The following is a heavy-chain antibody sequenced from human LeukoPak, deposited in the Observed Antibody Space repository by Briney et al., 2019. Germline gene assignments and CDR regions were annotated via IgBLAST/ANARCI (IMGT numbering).Heavy chain of an antibody. D-gene: IGHD4-17*01. CDR3: ARAKPGYGAYTPPYY. Sequence: GGSLRLSCAASGFTFSSYSMNWVRQAPGKGLEWVSSISSSSSYIYYADSVKGRFTISRDNAKNSLYLQMNSLRAEDTAVYYCARAKPGYGAYTPPYYWGQGTLVTVTS. CDR2: ISSSSSYI. J-gene: IGHJ4*02. CDR1: GFTFSSYS. V-gene: IGHV3-21*01.